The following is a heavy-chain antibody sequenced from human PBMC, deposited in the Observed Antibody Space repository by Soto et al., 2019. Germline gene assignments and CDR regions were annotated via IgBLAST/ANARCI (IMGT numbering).Heavy chain of an antibody. J-gene: IGHJ4*02. Sequence: GGSLRLSCAASGFTFSSYAMHWVRQAPGKGLEWVAVISYDGSNKYYADSVKGRFTISRDNSKNTLYLQMNSLRAEDTAVYYCARGLVGAKIYFDYWGQGTRVTVSS. CDR2: ISYDGSNK. V-gene: IGHV3-30-3*01. CDR3: ARGLVGAKIYFDY. D-gene: IGHD1-26*01. CDR1: GFTFSSYA.